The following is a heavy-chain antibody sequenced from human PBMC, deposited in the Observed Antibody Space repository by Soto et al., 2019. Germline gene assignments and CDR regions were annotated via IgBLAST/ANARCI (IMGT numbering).Heavy chain of an antibody. V-gene: IGHV4-39*01. D-gene: IGHD3-16*01. CDR2: IYYSGST. J-gene: IGHJ5*02. CDR3: VRFGSLPRFGGGTHVVNWFDP. CDR1: GGSISSSSYY. Sequence: SETLSLTCTVSGGSISSSSYYWGWIRQPPGKGLEWIGSIYYSGSTYYNPSLKSRVTISVDTSKNQFSLKLSSVTAADTAVYFCVRFGSLPRFGGGTHVVNWFDPWGQGTLVTVSS.